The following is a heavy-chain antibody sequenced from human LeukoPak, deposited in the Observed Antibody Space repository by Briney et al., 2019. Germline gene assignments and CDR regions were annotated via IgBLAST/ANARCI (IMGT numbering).Heavy chain of an antibody. D-gene: IGHD5-24*01. CDR1: RFTFSSYG. Sequence: GGSLRLSCAASRFTFSSYGTSWVRQAPGKGLEWVSSISGSGGSTYYADSVKGRFTISRDNSKNTLYLQMNSLKAEDTAVYYCAKNRDGYNNGMDVWGQGTTVTVSS. CDR2: ISGSGGST. CDR3: AKNRDGYNNGMDV. J-gene: IGHJ6*02. V-gene: IGHV3-23*01.